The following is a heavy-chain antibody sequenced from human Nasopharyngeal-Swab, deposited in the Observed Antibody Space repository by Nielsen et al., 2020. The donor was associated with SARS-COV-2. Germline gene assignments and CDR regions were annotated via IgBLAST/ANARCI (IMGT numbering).Heavy chain of an antibody. CDR2: ISAYSGKT. CDR1: NYTFIDYG. J-gene: IGHJ6*03. Sequence: ASVKVSCKASNYTFIDYGISWVRQASGQGIEWMGWISAYSGKTDYAKKFQDRVTMTTDTSTSTAYMELRTLRSDDTAVYYCATDGPLRAYYMDVWGKGTTVSVSS. CDR3: ATDGPLRAYYMDV. V-gene: IGHV1-18*04.